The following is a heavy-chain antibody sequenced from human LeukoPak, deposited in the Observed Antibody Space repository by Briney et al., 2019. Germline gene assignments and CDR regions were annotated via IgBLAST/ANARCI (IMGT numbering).Heavy chain of an antibody. J-gene: IGHJ4*02. D-gene: IGHD5-18*01. CDR2: IKQDGSEK. Sequence: GESLKISCKGSGFTFSSYWMSWVRQAPGKGLEWVANIKQDGSEKYYVDSVKGRFTISRDNAKNSLYLQMNSLRAEDTAVYYCARGQLWFAYYFDYWGQGTLVTVSS. V-gene: IGHV3-7*01. CDR1: GFTFSSYW. CDR3: ARGQLWFAYYFDY.